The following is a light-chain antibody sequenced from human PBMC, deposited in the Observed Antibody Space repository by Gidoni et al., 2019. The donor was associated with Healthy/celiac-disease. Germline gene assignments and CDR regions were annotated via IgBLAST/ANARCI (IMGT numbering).Light chain of an antibody. CDR1: SSAVGGYTY. CDR3: SSYTSSSTLEVV. CDR2: EVS. J-gene: IGLJ2*01. Sequence: QSALTQPASVSGSPGQSTTIPCTGTSSAVGGYTYVSWYQPHPGKAPKLMIYEVSNRPSGVSNRFSGSKSGNTASLTISGLQAEDEADYYCSSYTSSSTLEVVFGGGTKLTVL. V-gene: IGLV2-14*01.